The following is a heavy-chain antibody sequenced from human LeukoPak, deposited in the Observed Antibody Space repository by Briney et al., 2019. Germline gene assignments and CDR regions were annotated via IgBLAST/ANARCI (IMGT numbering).Heavy chain of an antibody. J-gene: IGHJ5*02. CDR3: ARALDQWELLDNWFDP. Sequence: SETLSLTCTVSGGSISSSSYYWGWIGQPPGNGLEWNGSIYYSGSTYYNPSLKSRVTISVDTSKNQFSLKLSSVTAADTAVYYCARALDQWELLDNWFDPWGQGTLVTVSS. V-gene: IGHV4-39*01. D-gene: IGHD1-26*01. CDR1: GGSISSSSYY. CDR2: IYYSGST.